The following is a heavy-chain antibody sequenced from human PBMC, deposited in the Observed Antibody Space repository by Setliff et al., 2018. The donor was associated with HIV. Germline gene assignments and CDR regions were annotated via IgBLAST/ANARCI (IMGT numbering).Heavy chain of an antibody. CDR2: INTDGSVT. CDR1: GFTFSSYW. Sequence: PGGSLRLSCTPSGFTFSSYWLHWVRQAPGKGLEWLSRINTDGSVTNSADSVKGRFIISKDNSKNTLYLQMSSLRDEDTAVYYCAKVFAYGIDGFDIWGQGTLVTVSS. J-gene: IGHJ3*02. D-gene: IGHD4-17*01. CDR3: AKVFAYGIDGFDI. V-gene: IGHV3-74*01.